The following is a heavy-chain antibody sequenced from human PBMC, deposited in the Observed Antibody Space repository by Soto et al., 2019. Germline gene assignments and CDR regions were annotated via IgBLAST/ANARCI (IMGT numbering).Heavy chain of an antibody. CDR3: ARWGTTGGFDL. Sequence: QVQLVESGGGVVQPGTSLRLSCAASGFRFKSVVMHCVRQAQGKGLEWVAFTSYDGNNKDYGDSVKGQFTVSRDNSQNTLHLQMDFLRPEDTALFYCARWGTTGGFDLWVQGTLVSVSS. V-gene: IGHV3-30*19. J-gene: IGHJ4*02. CDR1: GFRFKSVV. D-gene: IGHD3-16*01. CDR2: TSYDGNNK.